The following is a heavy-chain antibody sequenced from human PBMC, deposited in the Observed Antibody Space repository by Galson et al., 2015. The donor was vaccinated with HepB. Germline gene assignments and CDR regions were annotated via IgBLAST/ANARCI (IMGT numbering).Heavy chain of an antibody. J-gene: IGHJ4*02. CDR2: ISGSGGST. D-gene: IGHD3-10*01. CDR3: AKVGLLWFGEPGATRIAAEYYFDY. Sequence: SLRLSCAASGFTFSSYAMSWVRQAPGKGLEWVSAISGSGGSTYYADSVKGRFTISRDNSKNTLYLQMNSLRAEDTAVYYCAKVGLLWFGEPGATRIAAEYYFDYWGQGTLVTVSS. CDR1: GFTFSSYA. V-gene: IGHV3-23*01.